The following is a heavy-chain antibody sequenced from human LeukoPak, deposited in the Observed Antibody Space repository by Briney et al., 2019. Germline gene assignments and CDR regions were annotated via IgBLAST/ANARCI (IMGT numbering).Heavy chain of an antibody. CDR3: ARSRSISYSSGWYDF. D-gene: IGHD6-25*01. V-gene: IGHV4-59*01. J-gene: IGHJ5*01. CDR2: IYYSGST. Sequence: SETLSLTCTVSGGSISTSYWSWIRQPPGKGLEWLGYIYYSGSTNYNPSLKSRVTISVDTSKNQFSLKLSSVTAADTATYYCARSRSISYSSGWYDFWGQGTLVTVSS. CDR1: GGSISTSY.